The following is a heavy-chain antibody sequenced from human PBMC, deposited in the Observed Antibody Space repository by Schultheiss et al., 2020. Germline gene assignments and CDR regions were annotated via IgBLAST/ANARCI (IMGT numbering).Heavy chain of an antibody. CDR1: GGSISSGGYY. J-gene: IGHJ5*02. D-gene: IGHD2-15*01. V-gene: IGHV4-31*03. CDR3: ARGYCIGGSCYSADWFAP. CDR2: IYYSGST. Sequence: TLSLTCTVSGGSISSGGYYWTWIRQHPGMGLEWLGYIYYSGSTYYNPSLKSRVTISLDTSKNQFSLKLTSVTAADTAVYYCARGYCIGGSCYSADWFAPWGQGTLVTVSS.